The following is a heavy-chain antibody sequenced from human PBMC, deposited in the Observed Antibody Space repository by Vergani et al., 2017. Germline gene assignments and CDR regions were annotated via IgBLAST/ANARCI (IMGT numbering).Heavy chain of an antibody. Sequence: QVQLVESGGGVVQPGRSLRLSCAASGFTFSSYGMHWVRQAPGKGLEWVAVISYDGSNKYYADSVKGRFTISRDNAKNSLYLQMNSLRAEETAVYYCASSIASLGATGLHYWGQGTLVTVSS. D-gene: IGHD1-26*01. V-gene: IGHV3-30*03. CDR1: GFTFSSYG. CDR2: ISYDGSNK. CDR3: ASSIASLGATGLHY. J-gene: IGHJ4*02.